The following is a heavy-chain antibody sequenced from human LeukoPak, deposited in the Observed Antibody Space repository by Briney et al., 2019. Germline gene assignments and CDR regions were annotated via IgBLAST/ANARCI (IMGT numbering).Heavy chain of an antibody. J-gene: IGHJ6*03. D-gene: IGHD2-2*01. V-gene: IGHV4-59*08. CDR1: GGSISSYY. CDR3: ARQRSLVEPAARQLNYYYYMDV. Sequence: SETLSLTCTVSGGSISSYYWSWIRQPPGKGLEWTGYIYYSGSTNYNPSLKSRVTMSLDTSKSQFSLKLSSVTAADTAVYYCARQRSLVEPAARQLNYYYYMDVWGRGTTVTVSS. CDR2: IYYSGST.